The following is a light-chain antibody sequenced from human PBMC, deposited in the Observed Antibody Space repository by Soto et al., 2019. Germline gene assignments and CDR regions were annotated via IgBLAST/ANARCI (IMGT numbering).Light chain of an antibody. V-gene: IGLV2-11*01. J-gene: IGLJ1*01. CDR1: SSDVGGYDY. Sequence: QSVLTQPRSVSGSPGQSVTISCTGTSSDVGGYDYVSWYQQHPGKAPKPMIYGVTKRPSGVPDRFSGSKSGNTASLTISGLQAEDESDYYCCSHGGRHSYVFGTGTKLTVL. CDR3: CSHGGRHSYV. CDR2: GVT.